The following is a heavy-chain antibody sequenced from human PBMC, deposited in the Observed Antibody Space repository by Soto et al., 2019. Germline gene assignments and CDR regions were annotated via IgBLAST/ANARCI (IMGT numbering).Heavy chain of an antibody. CDR1: GFTFSNAW. J-gene: IGHJ4*02. CDR2: NKSKTDGGTT. V-gene: IGHV3-15*01. CDR3: ATKITGITTIGPGY. D-gene: IGHD1-20*01. Sequence: GGSLRLSCAASGFTFSNAWMSWVRQAPGKGLEWVGRNKSKTDGGTTDYAAAVEGRFTISREDSKNTVYLQMDSLKTEDTAVYYCATKITGITTIGPGYWGQGTLVTVSS.